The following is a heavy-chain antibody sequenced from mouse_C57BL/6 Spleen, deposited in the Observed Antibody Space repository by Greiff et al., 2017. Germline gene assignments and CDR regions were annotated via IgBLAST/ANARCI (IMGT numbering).Heavy chain of an antibody. V-gene: IGHV2-9*01. CDR2: IWGGGST. Sequence: VKLVESGPGLVAPSQSLSITCTVSGFSLTSYGVDWVRQPPGKGLEWMGVIWGGGSTNYNSDLMPRLSISKANSKSQVILKMNSLPTDDTAMYYCAKHSYCGSDAMDYWGQGTSLTVSS. J-gene: IGHJ4*01. CDR3: AKHSYCGSDAMDY. CDR1: GFSLTSYG. D-gene: IGHD2-10*01.